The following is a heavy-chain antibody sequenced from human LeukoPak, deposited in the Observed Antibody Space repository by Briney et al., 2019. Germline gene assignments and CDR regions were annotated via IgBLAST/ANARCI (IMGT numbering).Heavy chain of an antibody. V-gene: IGHV3-21*01. J-gene: IGHJ3*02. CDR1: GFTFSSYS. CDR2: ISSSSSYI. CDR3: ARGDIVVVPAAIHAFDI. D-gene: IGHD2-2*01. Sequence: GGSLRLSCAASGFTFSSYSMNWVRQAPGKGLEWVSSISSSSSYIYYADSVKGRFTISRDNAKNSLYLQMNSLRAEDTAVYYCARGDIVVVPAAIHAFDIWGQGTMVTVSS.